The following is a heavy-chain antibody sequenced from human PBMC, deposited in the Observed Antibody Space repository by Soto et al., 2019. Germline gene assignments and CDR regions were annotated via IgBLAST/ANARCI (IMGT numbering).Heavy chain of an antibody. D-gene: IGHD6-6*01. CDR1: GFTFSDYY. CDR3: ARDFSSSYYFDY. J-gene: IGHJ4*02. V-gene: IGHV3-11*01. CDR2: ISSSGSTI. Sequence: GSLRLSCAASGFTFSDYYMSWIRQAPGKGLEWVSYISSSGSTIYYADSVKGRFTISRDNAKNSLYLQMNSLRAEDTAVYYCARDFSSSYYFDYWGQGTLVTVSS.